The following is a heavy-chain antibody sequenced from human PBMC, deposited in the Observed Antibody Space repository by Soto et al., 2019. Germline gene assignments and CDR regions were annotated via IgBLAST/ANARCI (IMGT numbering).Heavy chain of an antibody. CDR1: GYTLCDYG. V-gene: IGHV1-18*01. CDR2: ISAYNGNT. J-gene: IGHJ6*02. CDR3: ARDTSVVIRRLYGMDV. D-gene: IGHD2-15*01. Sequence: GASGKVSWKGSGYTLCDYGISWVRQAPGQGLEWMGWISAYNGNTKYAQKLQGRVTMTRDTSTTTVYMEVSSLRSEDTAVYYCARDTSVVIRRLYGMDVWGQGTTVTVSS.